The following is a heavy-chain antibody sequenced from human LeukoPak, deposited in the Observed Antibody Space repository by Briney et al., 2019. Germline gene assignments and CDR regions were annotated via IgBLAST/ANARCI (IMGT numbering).Heavy chain of an antibody. J-gene: IGHJ6*03. D-gene: IGHD7-27*01. CDR2: IYYRGST. V-gene: IGHV4-59*01. Sequence: SETLSLTCTVSGGSIRSYKWSWIRQPPGKGLEWIGYIYYRGSTNYNTSLKSRVTISVDTSKNQFSLKVSSVTAADTAVYYCARHGDLSYYYYMDVWGKGTTVTVSS. CDR3: ARHGDLSYYYYMDV. CDR1: GGSIRSYK.